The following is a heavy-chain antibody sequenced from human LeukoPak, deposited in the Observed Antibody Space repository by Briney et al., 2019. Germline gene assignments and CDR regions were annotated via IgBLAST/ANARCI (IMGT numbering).Heavy chain of an antibody. D-gene: IGHD3-10*01. CDR1: GYTFTSYY. CDR2: IIPIFGTA. Sequence: ASVKVSCKASGYTFTSYYMHWVRQAPGQGLEWMGGIIPIFGTANYAQKFQGRVTITADESTSTAYMELSSLRSEDTAVYYCASGTMVRGVITSAVPAGYWGQGTLVTVSS. V-gene: IGHV1-69*13. J-gene: IGHJ4*02. CDR3: ASGTMVRGVITSAVPAGY.